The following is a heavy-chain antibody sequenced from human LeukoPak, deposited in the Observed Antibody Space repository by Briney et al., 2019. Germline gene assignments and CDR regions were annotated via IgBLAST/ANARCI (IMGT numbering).Heavy chain of an antibody. CDR2: ISYDGDDGSNK. CDR3: AKDPTTRLFYDSSGYTPV. V-gene: IGHV3-30-3*01. Sequence: SGGSLRLSCVASGFTFSSYAMHWVRQAPGKGLEWVAVISYDGDDGSNKYYADSVKGRFTISRDNSKNTLYLQMNSLRAEDTAVYYCAKDPTTRLFYDSSGYTPVWGQGTTVTVSS. J-gene: IGHJ6*02. D-gene: IGHD3-22*01. CDR1: GFTFSSYA.